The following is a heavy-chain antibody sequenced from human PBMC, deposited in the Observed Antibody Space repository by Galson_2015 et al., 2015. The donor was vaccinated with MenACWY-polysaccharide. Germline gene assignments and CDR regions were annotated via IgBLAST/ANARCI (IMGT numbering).Heavy chain of an antibody. CDR2: INPNSGGT. J-gene: IGHJ4*02. CDR1: GYTFTGYY. Sequence: SVKVSCKASGYTFTGYYMHWVRQAPGQGLEWMGWINPNSGGTNYAQKFQGRVTMTRDTFISTAYMELSRLRSDDTAVYYCARDNCSSTSCSNYFDYWGQGTLVTVSS. D-gene: IGHD2-2*01. CDR3: ARDNCSSTSCSNYFDY. V-gene: IGHV1-2*02.